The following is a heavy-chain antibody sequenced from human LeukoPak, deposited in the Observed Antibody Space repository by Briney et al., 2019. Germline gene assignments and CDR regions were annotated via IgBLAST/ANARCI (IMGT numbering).Heavy chain of an antibody. D-gene: IGHD2-15*01. CDR2: IKHSGST. J-gene: IGHJ3*02. CDR3: ATGGSAGLISAFDI. V-gene: IGHV4-34*01. Sequence: SETLSLSCAVSGGSFSGHYWSWIRQPPGKGLEWIGEIKHSGSTNYDPSLKSRVTISVDTSKNQFSLKLSSVTAADTAVYYCATGGSAGLISAFDIWGQGTMVTVSS. CDR1: GGSFSGHY.